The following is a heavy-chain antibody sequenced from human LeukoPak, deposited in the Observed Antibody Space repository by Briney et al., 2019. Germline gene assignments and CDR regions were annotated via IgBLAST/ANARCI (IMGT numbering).Heavy chain of an antibody. D-gene: IGHD3-10*01. J-gene: IGHJ4*02. CDR2: INPNSGGT. CDR1: GYTFTGYY. V-gene: IGHV1-2*02. Sequence: ASVKVSCKASGYTFTGYYMHWVRQAPGQGLEWMGWINPNSGGTNYAQKFQGRVTMTRDTSISTAYMELSRLRSDDTAVYYCARIKLGFGEFEIDYWGQGTLVTVSS. CDR3: ARIKLGFGEFEIDY.